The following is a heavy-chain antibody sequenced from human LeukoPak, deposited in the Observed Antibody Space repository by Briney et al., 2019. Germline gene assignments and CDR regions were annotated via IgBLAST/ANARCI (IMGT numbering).Heavy chain of an antibody. Sequence: ASVRVSCKASVYTFTSYGISWVRQTPGQGREWMGGISAYNGNTNYAQKLQGRVTMTTDTPTSTAYMELRSLRSDDTAVYYCARDSSSSPVDYYYGMDVWGQGTTVTVSS. J-gene: IGHJ6*02. CDR1: VYTFTSYG. CDR3: ARDSSSSPVDYYYGMDV. V-gene: IGHV1-18*01. CDR2: ISAYNGNT. D-gene: IGHD6-6*01.